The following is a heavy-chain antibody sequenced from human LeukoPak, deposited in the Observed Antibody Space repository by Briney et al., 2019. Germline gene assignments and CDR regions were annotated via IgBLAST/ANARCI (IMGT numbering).Heavy chain of an antibody. J-gene: IGHJ4*02. V-gene: IGHV3-7*05. CDR1: GFTFSNYW. CDR3: ARDRDWVTDY. D-gene: IGHD3-9*01. CDR2: IKQDGSDK. Sequence: PGGSLRLSCAASGFTFSNYWMSWVRQAPGKGLEWVANIKQDGSDKYYVDSVKGRFTVSRDNAKNSLYLQMNSLRAEDTAVYYCARDRDWVTDYWGQGTLVTVSS.